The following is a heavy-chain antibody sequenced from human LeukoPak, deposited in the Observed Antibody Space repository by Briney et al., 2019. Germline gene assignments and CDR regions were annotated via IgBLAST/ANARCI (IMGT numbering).Heavy chain of an antibody. V-gene: IGHV1-2*02. J-gene: IGHJ4*02. CDR2: INPNSGGT. D-gene: IGHD6-19*01. Sequence: GASVKVSCKASGYTFTGYYMHWVRQAPGQGLEWIGWINPNSGGTNYAQRFQGRVTLTRDTSISTVYMELSRLTSDDTAVYYCAGRYCPPNICYVGAVAGYDYWGQGTLVTVSS. CDR1: GYTFTGYY. CDR3: AGRYCPPNICYVGAVAGYDY.